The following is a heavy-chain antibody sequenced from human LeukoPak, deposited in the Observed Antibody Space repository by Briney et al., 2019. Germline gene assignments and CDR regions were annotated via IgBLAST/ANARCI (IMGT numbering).Heavy chain of an antibody. Sequence: GGSLRLSCAGSGFTFSSYSMNWVRQAPGKGLEWVSSISGSSSYIYYADSVKGRLTISRDNAKNSLYLQMNSLRAEDTAVYYCARDSELRGQGTLVTVSS. D-gene: IGHD1-26*01. CDR3: ARDSEL. CDR1: GFTFSSYS. CDR2: ISGSSSYI. V-gene: IGHV3-21*06. J-gene: IGHJ4*02.